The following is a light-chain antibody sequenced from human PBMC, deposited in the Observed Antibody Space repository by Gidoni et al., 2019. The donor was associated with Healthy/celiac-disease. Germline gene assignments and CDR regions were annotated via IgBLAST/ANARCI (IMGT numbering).Light chain of an antibody. CDR1: QSISSY. V-gene: IGKV1-39*01. Sequence: IQMPQSPSSLSASVGDRVTIPCRASQSISSYLNWYQQKPGKAPKLLIYAASSLQSGVPSRFSGSGSGTDFTLTISSLQPEDFATYYCQQSYSTLYTFGQGTKLEIK. CDR3: QQSYSTLYT. J-gene: IGKJ2*01. CDR2: AAS.